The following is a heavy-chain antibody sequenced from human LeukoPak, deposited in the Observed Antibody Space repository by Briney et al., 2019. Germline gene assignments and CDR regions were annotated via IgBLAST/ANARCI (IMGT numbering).Heavy chain of an antibody. D-gene: IGHD2-15*01. Sequence: SETLSLTCTVSGGSISSYYWSWIRQPPGKGLEWIGYIYYSGSTNYNPSLKSRVTISVDTSKNQFSLKLSSVTAADTAVYYCASGGYCSGGSCYRHPIFLLDVRGKGTTVTVSS. CDR2: IYYSGST. CDR1: GGSISSYY. V-gene: IGHV4-59*01. CDR3: ASGGYCSGGSCYRHPIFLLDV. J-gene: IGHJ6*04.